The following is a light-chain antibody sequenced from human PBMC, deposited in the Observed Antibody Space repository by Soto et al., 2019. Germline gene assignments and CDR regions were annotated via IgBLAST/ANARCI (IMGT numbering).Light chain of an antibody. CDR1: SSNIGAGYD. V-gene: IGLV1-40*01. J-gene: IGLJ1*01. CDR2: GNS. CDR3: QSYDSSLSGYV. Sequence: QAVVTQPPSVSGAPGQRVTISCTGSSSNIGAGYDVHWYQQLPGTAPKPLIYGNSNRPSGVPDRFSGSKSGTSVSLAITGLQAEDEADYYCQSYDSSLSGYVFGTGTKLTVL.